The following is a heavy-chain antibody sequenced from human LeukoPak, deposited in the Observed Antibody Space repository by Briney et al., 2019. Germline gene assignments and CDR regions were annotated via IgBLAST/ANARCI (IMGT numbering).Heavy chain of an antibody. CDR1: GGSISSYY. CDR3: ARVDRPTMSWQGYWYFDL. J-gene: IGHJ2*01. V-gene: IGHV4-59*01. Sequence: SETLSLTCTVSGGSISSYYWSWIRQPPGKGLEWIGYIYYSGTTNSNPSLKSRVTISVDTSKNQFSLKLSSVTAADTAVYYCARVDRPTMSWQGYWYFDLWGRGTLVTVSS. CDR2: IYYSGTT. D-gene: IGHD6-13*01.